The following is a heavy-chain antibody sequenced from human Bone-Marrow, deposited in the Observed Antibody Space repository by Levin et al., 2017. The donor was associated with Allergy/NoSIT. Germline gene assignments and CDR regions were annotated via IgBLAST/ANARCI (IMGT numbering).Heavy chain of an antibody. V-gene: IGHV3-11*01. CDR2: ISSSGSTI. Sequence: GGSLRLSCAASGFTFSDYYMSWIRQAPGKGLEWVSYISSSGSTIYYADSVKGRFTISRDNAKNSLYLQMNSLRAEDTAVYYCAREYYDFWSGADGHYYYMDVWGKGTTVTVSS. CDR1: GFTFSDYY. CDR3: AREYYDFWSGADGHYYYMDV. J-gene: IGHJ6*03. D-gene: IGHD3-3*01.